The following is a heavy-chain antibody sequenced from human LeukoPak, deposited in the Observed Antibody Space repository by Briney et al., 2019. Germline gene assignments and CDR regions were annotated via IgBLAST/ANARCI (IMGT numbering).Heavy chain of an antibody. Sequence: SETLSLTCAVYGGSFSGYYWSWIRQPPGKGLEWIGEINHSGSTNYNPSLKSRVTISVDTSKNQFSLKLSSVTAADTAVYYCARDRDYGGNRARDYWGQGTLVTVSS. CDR2: INHSGST. CDR1: GGSFSGYY. J-gene: IGHJ4*02. CDR3: ARDRDYGGNRARDY. V-gene: IGHV4-34*01. D-gene: IGHD4-23*01.